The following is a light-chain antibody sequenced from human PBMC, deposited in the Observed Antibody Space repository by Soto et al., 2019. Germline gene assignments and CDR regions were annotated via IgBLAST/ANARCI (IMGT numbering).Light chain of an antibody. V-gene: IGLV2-14*01. CDR3: SSYSSSATPYV. J-gene: IGLJ1*01. Sequence: QCPVAQAASVSGSRGQSITISCIGTSSDIGPYNYVSWYQQHPDKAPKLILYEVTNRPSGASDRFSGSKYGNAAFLTISGLQAEDEADYYCSSYSSSATPYVFGTGTKVTVL. CDR2: EVT. CDR1: SSDIGPYNY.